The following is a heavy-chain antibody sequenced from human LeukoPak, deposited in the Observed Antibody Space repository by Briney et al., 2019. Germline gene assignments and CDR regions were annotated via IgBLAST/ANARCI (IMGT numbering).Heavy chain of an antibody. CDR3: ARDGTYCTNGVCPGYWFDP. CDR2: INPSGGST. CDR1: GYTFTSYY. D-gene: IGHD2-8*01. V-gene: IGHV1-46*01. J-gene: IGHJ5*02. Sequence: ASVKVSCKASGYTFTSYYMHWVRQAPGQGLEWMGIINPSGGSTSYAQKFQGRVTMTRDTSTSTVYMELSSLGSEDTAVYYCARDGTYCTNGVCPGYWFDPWGQGTLVTVSS.